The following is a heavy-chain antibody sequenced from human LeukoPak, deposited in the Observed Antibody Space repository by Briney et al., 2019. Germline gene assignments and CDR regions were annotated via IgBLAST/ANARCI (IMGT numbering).Heavy chain of an antibody. V-gene: IGHV3-30*03. Sequence: PGGSLRLSCAASGFTFSSYGMHWVRQAPGKGLEWVAVISYDGSNKYYADSVKGRFTISRDNAKNSLYLQMNSLRAEDTAVYYCARDLVYYYDSSGYLNYYYGMDVWGQGTTVTVSS. D-gene: IGHD3-22*01. CDR2: ISYDGSNK. J-gene: IGHJ6*02. CDR1: GFTFSSYG. CDR3: ARDLVYYYDSSGYLNYYYGMDV.